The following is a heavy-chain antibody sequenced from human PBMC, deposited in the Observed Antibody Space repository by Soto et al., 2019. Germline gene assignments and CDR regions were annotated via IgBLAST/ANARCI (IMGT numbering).Heavy chain of an antibody. CDR3: ASQPGRYRSSWREYYYYYGMDV. Sequence: ASVKVSCKASGGTFSSYAISWVRQAPGQGLEWMGGIIPIFGTANYAQKFQGRVTITADKSTSTAYMELSSLRSEDTAVYYCASQPGRYRSSWREYYYYYGMDVWGQGTTVTVYS. CDR1: GGTFSSYA. CDR2: IIPIFGTA. V-gene: IGHV1-69*06. D-gene: IGHD6-13*01. J-gene: IGHJ6*02.